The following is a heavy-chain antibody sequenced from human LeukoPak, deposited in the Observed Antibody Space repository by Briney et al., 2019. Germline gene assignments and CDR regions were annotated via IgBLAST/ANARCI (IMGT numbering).Heavy chain of an antibody. CDR2: ISTAGDT. D-gene: IGHD6-13*01. V-gene: IGHV3-13*01. CDR3: ARGSRWYGSDFDI. Sequence: GGSLRLSCAASGFTFSTYDMHWVRQVTGKGLEWVSSISTAGDTYYLGSVKGRFTISRENAKNSLYLQMNSLRAGDTAVYYCARGSRWYGSDFDIWGQGTMVTVAS. CDR1: GFTFSTYD. J-gene: IGHJ3*02.